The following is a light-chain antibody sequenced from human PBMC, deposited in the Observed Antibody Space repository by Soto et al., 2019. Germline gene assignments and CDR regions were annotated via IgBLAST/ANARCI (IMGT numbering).Light chain of an antibody. CDR1: QSISSY. CDR2: AAS. J-gene: IGKJ3*01. CDR3: QQSYSTPLFT. Sequence: DIQMTQSPSSLSASVGDRVTITCRASQSISSYLNWYQQKPWKAPKLLIYAASSLQSGVPSRFSGSGSCTDFSLTISSLQPEDFATYFCQQSYSTPLFTFGPGTKVDIK. V-gene: IGKV1-39*01.